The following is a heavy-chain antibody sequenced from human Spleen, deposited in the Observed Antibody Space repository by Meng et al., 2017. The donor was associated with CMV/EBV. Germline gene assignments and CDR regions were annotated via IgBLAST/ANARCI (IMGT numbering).Heavy chain of an antibody. D-gene: IGHD5-12*01. CDR3: ARGRGYSGYDYDHFDY. J-gene: IGHJ4*02. CDR1: GFTFSHYN. Sequence: GESLKISCAASGFTFSHYNMKWVRQAPGKGLEWVSSISSSSSYTYYADSVKGRFTISRDNAKKSLYLQMNSLRAEDTAVYYCARGRGYSGYDYDHFDYWGQGTLVTVSS. CDR2: ISSSSSYT. V-gene: IGHV3-21*01.